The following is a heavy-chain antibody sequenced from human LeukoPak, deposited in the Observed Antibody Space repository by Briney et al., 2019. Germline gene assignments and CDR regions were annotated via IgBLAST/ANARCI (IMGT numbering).Heavy chain of an antibody. CDR3: ARDNDISRGFYYAMDV. J-gene: IGHJ6*02. Sequence: SETLSLTCTVSGDSISTYYWSWVRQPPGKGLEWIGYIYYGGNTNYNPSLKSRITISVDTSKNQFSLKLSSVTAVDTAVYYCARDNDISRGFYYAMDVWGQGTTVIASS. CDR2: IYYGGNT. D-gene: IGHD3-9*01. V-gene: IGHV4-59*01. CDR1: GDSISTYY.